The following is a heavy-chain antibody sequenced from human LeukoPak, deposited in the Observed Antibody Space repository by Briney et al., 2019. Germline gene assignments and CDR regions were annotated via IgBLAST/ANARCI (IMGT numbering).Heavy chain of an antibody. CDR3: ASAGLVYSSGWYLETPFDY. V-gene: IGHV3-21*01. D-gene: IGHD6-13*01. Sequence: GGSLRLSCAASGFTFSSYTMNWVRQAPGRGLEWVSSISSSSSYMYYADSVKGRFTISRDNAKNSLYLQMNSLRAEDTAVYYCASAGLVYSSGWYLETPFDYWGQGTLVTVSS. CDR1: GFTFSSYT. CDR2: ISSSSSYM. J-gene: IGHJ4*02.